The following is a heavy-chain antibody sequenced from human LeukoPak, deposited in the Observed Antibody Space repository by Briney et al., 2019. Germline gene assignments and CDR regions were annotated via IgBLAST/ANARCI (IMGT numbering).Heavy chain of an antibody. Sequence: KFQGRVTITRDTSASTAYMELSSLRSEDTAVYYCVRDNYSPTRLNWFDPWGQGTLVTVSS. V-gene: IGHV1-3*01. CDR3: VRDNYSPTRLNWFDP. D-gene: IGHD4-11*01. J-gene: IGHJ5*02.